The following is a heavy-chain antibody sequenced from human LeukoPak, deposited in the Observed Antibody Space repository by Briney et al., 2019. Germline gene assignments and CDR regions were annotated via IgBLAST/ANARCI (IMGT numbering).Heavy chain of an antibody. CDR1: GGSISSGGYY. CDR3: ARDLYGHDWWFDP. CDR2: IYYSGST. D-gene: IGHD3-9*01. V-gene: IGHV4-31*03. J-gene: IGHJ5*02. Sequence: SQTLSLTCTVSGGSISSGGYYWSWIRQHPGKGLEWIGYIYYSGSTYYNPSLKSRVTISVDTSKNQFSLKLSSVTAADTAVYYCARDLYGHDWWFDPWGQGNPVTVSS.